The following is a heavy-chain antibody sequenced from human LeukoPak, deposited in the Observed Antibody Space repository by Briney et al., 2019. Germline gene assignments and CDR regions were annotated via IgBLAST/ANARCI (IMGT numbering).Heavy chain of an antibody. D-gene: IGHD3-10*01. J-gene: IGHJ4*02. CDR3: ARDYSSGSYYGYADY. CDR2: IQTSDT. Sequence: PSETLSLTCSVSGASLSTYYWTWIRQPAGKGLEWIGRIQTSDTNYNPSLKSRVTMSVDTSKNQFSLRLSSVTAADTAVYYCARDYSSGSYYGYADYWGQGTLVTVSS. CDR1: GASLSTYY. V-gene: IGHV4-4*07.